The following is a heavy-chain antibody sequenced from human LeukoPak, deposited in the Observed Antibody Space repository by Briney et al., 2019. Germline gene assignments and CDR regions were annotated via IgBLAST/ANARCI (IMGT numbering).Heavy chain of an antibody. V-gene: IGHV3-30*02. Sequence: GGTLRLSCAASGFIFSISDMHWVRQAPGKGLQWVAFISYDGSKKHCADSVQGRCTISRDNSKNTLSLQLNSLRPDDTAVFYCSQGLLSWGQGTLLTVAA. CDR1: GFIFSISD. CDR3: SQGLLS. J-gene: IGHJ5*02. CDR2: ISYDGSKK.